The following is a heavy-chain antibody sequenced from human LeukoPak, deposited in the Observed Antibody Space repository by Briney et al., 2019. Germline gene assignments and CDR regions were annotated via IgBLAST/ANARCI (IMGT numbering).Heavy chain of an antibody. J-gene: IGHJ6*03. Sequence: ASVKVSCKASGGTFSSYAISWVRQAPGQGLEWMGGIIPIFGTANYAQKFQGRVTITTDESTSTAYMELSSLRSEDTAVYYCATNFWSGYYRYMDVWGKGTTVTVSS. V-gene: IGHV1-69*05. CDR3: ATNFWSGYYRYMDV. D-gene: IGHD3-3*01. CDR1: GGTFSSYA. CDR2: IIPIFGTA.